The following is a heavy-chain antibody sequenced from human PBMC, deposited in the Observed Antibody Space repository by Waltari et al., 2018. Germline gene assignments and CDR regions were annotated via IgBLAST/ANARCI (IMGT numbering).Heavy chain of an antibody. Sequence: QVQLVESGGGVVQPGGSLRPSGAASGFPVGNYGMHWVRQAPGKGLEWVAFIRNDGSNENYVDSVKGRFTISRDNSKNTLYLHINGLRAEDTAVYYCAKDKLKRSSSWGVDYWGQGTQVTVSS. D-gene: IGHD6-6*01. CDR2: IRNDGSNE. J-gene: IGHJ4*02. CDR1: GFPVGNYG. CDR3: AKDKLKRSSSWGVDY. V-gene: IGHV3-30*02.